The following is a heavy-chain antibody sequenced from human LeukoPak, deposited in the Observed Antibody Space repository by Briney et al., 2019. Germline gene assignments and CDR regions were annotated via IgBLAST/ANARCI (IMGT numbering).Heavy chain of an antibody. CDR2: IYYSGST. Sequence: SQTLSLTCTVSGGSISSGGYYWSWIRQHPGKGLEWIGYIYYSGSTYYNPSLKSRVTISVDTSKNQFSLKLSSVTAADTAVYYCARSIAALPRGRRNWFDPWGQGTLVTVSS. D-gene: IGHD6-6*01. CDR1: GGSISSGGYY. J-gene: IGHJ5*02. V-gene: IGHV4-31*03. CDR3: ARSIAALPRGRRNWFDP.